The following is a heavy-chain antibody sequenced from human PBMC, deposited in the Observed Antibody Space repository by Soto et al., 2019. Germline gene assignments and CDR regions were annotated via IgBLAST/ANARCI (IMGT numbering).Heavy chain of an antibody. Sequence: EVQLVESGGGLVQPGGSLRLSCAASGFTFSSYWMSWVRQAPGKGLEWVANIKQAGSEKYYVDSVKGRFTISRDNAENSLYLQMNSLTAEDTAVYYCSRAAGIAAAGTPHYWGQGTLVTVSS. CDR1: GFTFSSYW. J-gene: IGHJ4*02. V-gene: IGHV3-7*01. CDR3: SRAAGIAAAGTPHY. CDR2: IKQAGSEK. D-gene: IGHD6-13*01.